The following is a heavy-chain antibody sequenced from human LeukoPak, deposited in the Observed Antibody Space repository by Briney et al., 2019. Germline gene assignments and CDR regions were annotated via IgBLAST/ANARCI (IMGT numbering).Heavy chain of an antibody. J-gene: IGHJ4*02. CDR3: ARKSYYDSSGYYGHGAY. D-gene: IGHD3-22*01. CDR2: ISSSGSTI. CDR1: GFTFSDYY. V-gene: IGHV3-11*01. Sequence: GGSLRLSCAASGFTFSDYYMSWIRQAPGKGLEWVSYISSSGSTIYYADSVKGRFTISRDNAKNSLYLQMNSLRAEDTAVYYSARKSYYDSSGYYGHGAYWGQGTLVTVSS.